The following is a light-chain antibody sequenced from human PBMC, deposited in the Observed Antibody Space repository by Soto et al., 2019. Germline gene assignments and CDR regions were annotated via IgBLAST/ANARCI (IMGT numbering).Light chain of an antibody. J-gene: IGKJ4*01. Sequence: DIQMTQSPSTLSASVGDRVTITCRASQSISSWLAWYQQKPGKAPKLLISRASSLESGVPSRFSGSGSGTEFTLTISSLQPDDFETYYCQQYDSYALTFGGGTKVEIK. CDR3: QQYDSYALT. CDR2: RAS. V-gene: IGKV1-5*03. CDR1: QSISSW.